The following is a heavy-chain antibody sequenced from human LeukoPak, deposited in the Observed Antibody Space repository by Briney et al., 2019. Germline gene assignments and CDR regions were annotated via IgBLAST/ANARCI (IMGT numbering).Heavy chain of an antibody. D-gene: IGHD4-11*01. CDR3: ASLLAVTGRYYFDY. V-gene: IGHV4-59*01. Sequence: SETLSLTCTVSGGSISTYYWTWIRQPPGRGLEWIGYIYYSGITNYNPSLKSRVTMSVDTSRNQFSLRLNSVTAADTAFYYCASLLAVTGRYYFDYWGQGSLVTVSS. CDR1: GGSISTYY. CDR2: IYYSGIT. J-gene: IGHJ4*02.